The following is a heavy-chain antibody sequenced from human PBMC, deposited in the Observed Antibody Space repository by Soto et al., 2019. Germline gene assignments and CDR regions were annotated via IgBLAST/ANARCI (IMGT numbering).Heavy chain of an antibody. CDR3: ARYCSSTSCYARDYYCGMDV. Sequence: PGGSLRLSCAASGFTFSSYGMHWVRQAPGKGLEWVAVIWYDGSNKYYADSVKGRFTISRDNSKNTLYLQMNSLRAEDTAVYYCARYCSSTSCYARDYYCGMDVWGQGTTATVSS. V-gene: IGHV3-33*01. J-gene: IGHJ6*02. D-gene: IGHD2-2*01. CDR2: IWYDGSNK. CDR1: GFTFSSYG.